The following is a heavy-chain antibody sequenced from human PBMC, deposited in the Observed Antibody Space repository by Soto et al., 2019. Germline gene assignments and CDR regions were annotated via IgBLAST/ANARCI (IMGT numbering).Heavy chain of an antibody. CDR1: GGTFSSYT. CDR2: IIPILGIA. D-gene: IGHD6-19*01. Sequence: QVQLVQSGAEVKKPGSSVKVSCKASGGTFSSYTISWVRQAPGQGLEWMGRIIPILGIANYAQKFQGRVTITADKSTSTAYMALSSLRSEDTAVYYCASGVLALAGTYFDYWGQGTLVTVSS. CDR3: ASGVLALAGTYFDY. V-gene: IGHV1-69*02. J-gene: IGHJ4*02.